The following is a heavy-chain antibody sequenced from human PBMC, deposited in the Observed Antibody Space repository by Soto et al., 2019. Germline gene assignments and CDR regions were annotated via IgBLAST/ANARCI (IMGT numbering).Heavy chain of an antibody. CDR1: GGSISSSAYS. D-gene: IGHD1-26*01. J-gene: IGHJ4*02. Sequence: SETLSLTCAVSGGSISSSAYSWNWIRQPPGKGLEWIGYIYHSGSTSYNPSLNSRVTISVDRSKNQFSLRLNSVTAADTAVYYCARDRLGSGSYDYWGQGTLVTVSS. V-gene: IGHV4-30-2*01. CDR2: IYHSGST. CDR3: ARDRLGSGSYDY.